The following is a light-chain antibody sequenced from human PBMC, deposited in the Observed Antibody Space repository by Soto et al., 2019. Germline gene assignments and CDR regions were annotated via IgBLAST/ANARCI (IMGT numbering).Light chain of an antibody. CDR2: GVT. Sequence: QSALTQPTSVSWSPGQSITISCTGNHNDIGTYDYVSWYQQHPGRAPRLLIHGVTTRPSGISGRFSASKSGLTASLTISGLQPEDEADYYCSSFTSNRMYVCGPGTKVTVL. CDR3: SSFTSNRMYV. CDR1: HNDIGTYDY. J-gene: IGLJ1*01. V-gene: IGLV2-14*03.